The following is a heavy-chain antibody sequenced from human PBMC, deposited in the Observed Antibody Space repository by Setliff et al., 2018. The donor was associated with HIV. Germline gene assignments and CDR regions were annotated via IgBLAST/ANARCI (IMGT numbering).Heavy chain of an antibody. D-gene: IGHD6-19*01. CDR1: GFTFSSYA. V-gene: IGHV3-30*07. CDR3: AKTPSSGWYSLYLDY. J-gene: IGHJ4*02. Sequence: PGGSLRLSCAASGFTFSSYAMHWVRQAPGKGLEWVAVISYDGSNKYYADSVKGRFTISRDNSKNTLYLQMNSLRAEDTAVYYCAKTPSSGWYSLYLDYWGQGTLVTSPQ. CDR2: ISYDGSNK.